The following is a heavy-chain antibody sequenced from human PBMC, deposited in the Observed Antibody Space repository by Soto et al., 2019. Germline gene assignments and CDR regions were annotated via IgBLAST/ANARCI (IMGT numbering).Heavy chain of an antibody. CDR3: ARARDGYNFLYEPT. CDR2: SYSGGST. Sequence: PGGSLRLSCVASGFTVSNNYMSWVRQAPGKGLEWVSVSYSGGSTDYADSVKGRFTISRDNSKNTLYLQMNSLRADDKAVYYCARARDGYNFLYEPTWGQGTLVTVSS. V-gene: IGHV3-53*01. D-gene: IGHD5-12*01. CDR1: GFTVSNNY. J-gene: IGHJ4*02.